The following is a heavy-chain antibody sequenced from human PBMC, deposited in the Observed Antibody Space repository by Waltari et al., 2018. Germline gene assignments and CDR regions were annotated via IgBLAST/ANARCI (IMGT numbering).Heavy chain of an antibody. J-gene: IGHJ4*02. V-gene: IGHV1-2*06. CDR3: ATANILGIGTFDY. Sequence: QVKLVQSGAEVTKPGASVRVSCKASGYTFPHYYIHWVRQAPGQGLEWMGRINPKSGDANYTQPFQGRVIMTRDTSINTAYLEVTGLTSDDTAIFYCATANILGIGTFDYWGQGTLVSVSS. D-gene: IGHD1-1*01. CDR1: GYTFPHYY. CDR2: INPKSGDA.